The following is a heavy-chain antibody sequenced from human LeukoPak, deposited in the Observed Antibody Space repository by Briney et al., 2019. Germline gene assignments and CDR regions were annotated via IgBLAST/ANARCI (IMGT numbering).Heavy chain of an antibody. CDR1: GGSFSGYY. Sequence: SETLSLTCAVYGGSFSGYYWSWIRQPPGKGLEWIGYLSYSGITNYNPSLKSRVTLSVDTSKKQFSLKLTSVTAADTAMYYCARAPRKAWFDPWGQGTLVTVSS. D-gene: IGHD1-14*01. V-gene: IGHV4-59*01. CDR2: LSYSGIT. J-gene: IGHJ5*02. CDR3: ARAPRKAWFDP.